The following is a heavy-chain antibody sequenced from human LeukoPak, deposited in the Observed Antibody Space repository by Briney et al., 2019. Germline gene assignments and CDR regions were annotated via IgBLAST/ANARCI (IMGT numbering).Heavy chain of an antibody. CDR3: ARDRRGYCSSATCMGHGFDI. J-gene: IGHJ3*02. CDR1: GYTFTSFG. V-gene: IGHV1-18*01. Sequence: ASVKVSCKASGYTFTSFGISWVRQAPGQGLEWMGWISAYNGNTKYAQKLQGRVTMTTDTSTSTAYMELRSLRSDDTAVYYCARDRRGYCSSATCMGHGFDIWGQGTMVTVSS. CDR2: ISAYNGNT. D-gene: IGHD2-2*01.